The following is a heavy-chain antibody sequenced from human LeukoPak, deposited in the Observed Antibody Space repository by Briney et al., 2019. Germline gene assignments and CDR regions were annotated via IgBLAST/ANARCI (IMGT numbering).Heavy chain of an antibody. Sequence: ASVKVSCKASGYTFTSYDINWVRQATGQGLEWMGWMNPNSGNTGYAQKFQGRVTMTRNTSISTAYMELSSPRSEDMAVYYRARGLINYYYDSSGYYPPDYWGQGTLVTVSS. CDR1: GYTFTSYD. CDR2: MNPNSGNT. CDR3: ARGLINYYYDSSGYYPPDY. J-gene: IGHJ4*02. D-gene: IGHD3-22*01. V-gene: IGHV1-8*01.